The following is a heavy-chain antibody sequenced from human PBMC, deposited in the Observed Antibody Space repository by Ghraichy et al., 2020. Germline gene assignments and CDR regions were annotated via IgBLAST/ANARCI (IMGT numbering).Heavy chain of an antibody. Sequence: SETLSLSCTVSGDSISGSYWAWVRQPPGKPLEWIGYLYATGSATYNPSFKSRVSMSADTSRNQFWMNLTSVTAADTAFYYCAGQPWYYKGWFDPWGQGIFVTVSS. D-gene: IGHD3-10*01. J-gene: IGHJ5*02. V-gene: IGHV4-4*09. CDR2: LYATGSA. CDR1: GDSISGSY. CDR3: AGQPWYYKGWFDP.